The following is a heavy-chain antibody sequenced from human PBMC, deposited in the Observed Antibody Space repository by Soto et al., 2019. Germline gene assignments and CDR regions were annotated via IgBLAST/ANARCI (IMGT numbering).Heavy chain of an antibody. CDR1: GFTFSSSE. CDR3: ARDGVVPAAMGKNAFDI. Sequence: GGSLRLSCVASGFTFSSSEMNWVRLAPGKGLEWVSYISSSGSTVYHADSVEGRLTISRDNAKNSLYLQMNSLRAEDTAVYYCARDGVVPAAMGKNAFDIWGQGTMVTV. J-gene: IGHJ3*02. CDR2: ISSSGSTV. D-gene: IGHD2-2*01. V-gene: IGHV3-48*03.